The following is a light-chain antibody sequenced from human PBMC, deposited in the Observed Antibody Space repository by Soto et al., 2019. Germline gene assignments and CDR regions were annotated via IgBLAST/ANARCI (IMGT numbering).Light chain of an antibody. J-gene: IGLJ2*01. CDR2: STS. Sequence: QTVVTQEPSLTVSPGGTVTLTCASSAGALPSAYYTNWLQQKPGQAPRALIYSTSEKHSWTPARFSGSLLGGKAALTLSAAQPEDEADYYCLLYYGGAQVLFGGGTKLAVL. CDR1: AGALPSAYY. CDR3: LLYYGGAQVL. V-gene: IGLV7-43*01.